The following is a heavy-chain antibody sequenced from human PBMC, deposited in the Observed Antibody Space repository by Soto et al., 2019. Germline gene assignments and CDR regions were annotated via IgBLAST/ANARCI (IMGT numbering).Heavy chain of an antibody. V-gene: IGHV4-39*01. J-gene: IGHJ4*02. CDR1: GGSISNITYY. D-gene: IGHD3-22*01. CDR3: ARHYHDNRDFDY. CDR2: IYFSGST. Sequence: SETLSLTCTVSGGSISNITYYWGWIRQPPGKGLEWIGSIYFSGSTYYSPSLKSRVSISVDTSKNQFSLKLNSVTAADTAVYYCARHYHDNRDFDYWGQGTLVTVS.